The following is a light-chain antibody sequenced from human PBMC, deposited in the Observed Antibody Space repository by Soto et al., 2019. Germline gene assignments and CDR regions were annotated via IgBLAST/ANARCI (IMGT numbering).Light chain of an antibody. V-gene: IGKV3-20*01. J-gene: IGKJ1*01. CDR1: QSVSSSY. CDR3: QQHGSSPPWT. CDR2: GAS. Sequence: EIVSTQSPGTLSLSPGERATLSCRASQSVSSSYLAWYQQKPGQAPRLLIYGASSRATGIPDRFSGSGSGTDFTLTISRLEPEDFAVYYCQQHGSSPPWTFGQGTKVEIK.